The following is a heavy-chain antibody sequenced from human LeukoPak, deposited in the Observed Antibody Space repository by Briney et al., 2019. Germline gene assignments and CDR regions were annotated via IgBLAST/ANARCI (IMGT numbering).Heavy chain of an antibody. D-gene: IGHD3-10*01. Sequence: ASVKVSCKASGYTFSSYGISWVRQAPGQGLEWMGWISAYNGNTDYAQNLRGRLIMTTDTSTSTAYTELRSLRSDDTAVYYCARDSVDGSGTYYNDSPDYWGQGTLVTVSS. CDR2: ISAYNGNT. J-gene: IGHJ4*02. CDR3: ARDSVDGSGTYYNDSPDY. CDR1: GYTFSSYG. V-gene: IGHV1-18*01.